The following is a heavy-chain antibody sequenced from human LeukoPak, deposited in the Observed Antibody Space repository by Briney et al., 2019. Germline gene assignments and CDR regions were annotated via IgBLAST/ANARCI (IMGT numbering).Heavy chain of an antibody. D-gene: IGHD3-22*01. J-gene: IGHJ4*02. CDR1: GGSFSGYY. CDR3: ARVTSRADYYDSSGYMTPFDY. CDR2: INHSGST. Sequence: SETLSLTCAVYGGSFSGYYRSWIRQPPGKGLEWIGEINHSGSTNYNPSLKSRVTISVDTSKNQFSLKLSSVTAADTAVYYCARVTSRADYYDSSGYMTPFDYWGQGTLVTVSS. V-gene: IGHV4-34*01.